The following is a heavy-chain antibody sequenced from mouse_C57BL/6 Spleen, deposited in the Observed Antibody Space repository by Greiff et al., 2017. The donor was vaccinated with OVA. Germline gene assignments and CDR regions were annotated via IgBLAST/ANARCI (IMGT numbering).Heavy chain of an antibody. Sequence: QVQLQQPGTELVKPGASVKLSCKASGYTFTSYWMHWVKQRPGQGLEWIGNINPSNGGTNYNEKFKSKATLTVDKSSSTAYMQLSSLTSEDSAVDYCARYKYRGYYFDYWGQGTTLTVSS. CDR3: ARYKYRGYYFDY. D-gene: IGHD2-14*01. J-gene: IGHJ2*01. CDR1: GYTFTSYW. V-gene: IGHV1-53*01. CDR2: INPSNGGT.